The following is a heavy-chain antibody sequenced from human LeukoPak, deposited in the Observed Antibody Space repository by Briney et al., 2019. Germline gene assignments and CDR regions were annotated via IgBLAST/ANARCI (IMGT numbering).Heavy chain of an antibody. Sequence: SETLSLTCTVSGGSISNSDYYWGWIRQPPGKGLEWIGSIYYSGSTYYNPSLKSRVTISVDTSKNQFSLKLSSVTAADTAVYYCARGYDSSGYFDYWGQGTLVTVSS. CDR2: IYYSGST. CDR1: GGSISNSDYY. V-gene: IGHV4-39*07. J-gene: IGHJ4*02. CDR3: ARGYDSSGYFDY. D-gene: IGHD3-22*01.